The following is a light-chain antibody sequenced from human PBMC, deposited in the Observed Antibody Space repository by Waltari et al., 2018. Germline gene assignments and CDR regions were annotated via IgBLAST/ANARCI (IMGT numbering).Light chain of an antibody. CDR2: GAS. CDR1: QGISSD. V-gene: IGKV3-15*01. J-gene: IGKJ1*01. Sequence: EIVMTQSPATLSVSPGERATLSCRASQGISSDLAWYQQKPGQAPRLLIFGASTRATGFAARFSGSGSGTEFTLTISSLQSEDFGVYYCQQSKIWPAFGQGTKVEIK. CDR3: QQSKIWPA.